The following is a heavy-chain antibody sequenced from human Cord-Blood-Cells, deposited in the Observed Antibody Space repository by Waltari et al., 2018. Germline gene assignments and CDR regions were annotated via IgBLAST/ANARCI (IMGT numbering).Heavy chain of an antibody. Sequence: EVQLVESGGGLVKPGGSRRRSCAASGFTFSRQGMNWVRQAPGKGLEWVSSISSSSSYIYYADSVKGRFTISRDNAKNSLYLQMNSLRAEDTAVYYCARDDVFDYWGQGTLVTVSS. CDR3: ARDDVFDY. V-gene: IGHV3-21*01. J-gene: IGHJ4*02. CDR1: GFTFSRQG. CDR2: ISSSSSYI.